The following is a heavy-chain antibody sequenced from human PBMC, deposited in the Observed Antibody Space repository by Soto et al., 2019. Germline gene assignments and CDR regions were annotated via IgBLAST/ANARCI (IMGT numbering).Heavy chain of an antibody. CDR3: ARHIKYYDFWSGYYKWFDP. V-gene: IGHV4-39*01. J-gene: IGHJ5*02. CDR2: IYYSGST. CDR1: GGSISSSSYY. D-gene: IGHD3-3*01. Sequence: QLQLQESGPGLVKPSETLSLTCTVSGGSISSSSYYWGWIRQPPGKGLEWIGSIYYSGSTYYNPSLKSRVIISVDTSKNQFSLKLSSVTAADTAVYYCARHIKYYDFWSGYYKWFDPWGQGTLVTVSS.